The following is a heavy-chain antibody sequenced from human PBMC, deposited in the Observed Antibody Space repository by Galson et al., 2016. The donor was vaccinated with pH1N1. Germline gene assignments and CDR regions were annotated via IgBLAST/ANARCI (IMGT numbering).Heavy chain of an antibody. CDR1: GGSINSDNYY. CDR2: IYPSGGT. D-gene: IGHD1-26*01. Sequence: TLSLTCTVSGGSINSDNYYWSWIRQPAGNGLEWIGRIYPSGGTNYNPSLKSRVTISVDTSKNQFSLKLSSVTAADTAVYYCARDAAHSGTYYVAFDTWGQGTIVTVSS. J-gene: IGHJ3*02. CDR3: ARDAAHSGTYYVAFDT. V-gene: IGHV4-61*02.